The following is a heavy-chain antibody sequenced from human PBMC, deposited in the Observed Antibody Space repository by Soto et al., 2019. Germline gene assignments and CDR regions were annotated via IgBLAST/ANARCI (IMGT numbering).Heavy chain of an antibody. CDR3: AREFSGRGRALAPLLGY. Sequence: ASVKVSCKASGYTFTSYYMHWVRQAPGQGLEWMGIINPSGGSTSYAQKFQGRVTMTRDTSTSTVYMELSSLRSEDTAVYYCAREFSGRGRALAPLLGYCGQGSLVIVSS. J-gene: IGHJ1*01. CDR1: GYTFTSYY. V-gene: IGHV1-46*01. CDR2: INPSGGST. D-gene: IGHD6-19*01.